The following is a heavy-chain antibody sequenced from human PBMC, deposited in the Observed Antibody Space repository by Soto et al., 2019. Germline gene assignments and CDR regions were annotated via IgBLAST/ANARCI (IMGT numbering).Heavy chain of an antibody. CDR3: ARAGWDCSGGSCYSDY. J-gene: IGHJ4*02. Sequence: QVQLVQSGAEVKKPGASVKVSCKASGYTFTSYDINWVRQATGQGLEWMGWMNPNSGNTGYAQKFQGRVTMTRNTTISTAYMELSSLSSEDTAVYYCARAGWDCSGGSCYSDYWGQGTLVTVSS. D-gene: IGHD2-15*01. CDR2: MNPNSGNT. CDR1: GYTFTSYD. V-gene: IGHV1-8*01.